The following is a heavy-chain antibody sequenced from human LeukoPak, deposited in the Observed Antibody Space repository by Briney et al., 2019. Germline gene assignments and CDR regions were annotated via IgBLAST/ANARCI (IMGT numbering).Heavy chain of an antibody. V-gene: IGHV3-73*01. Sequence: PGGSLRLSCAASGFTFSGSAMHWVRQASGKGLEWVGRMRSKANSYATAYAASVKGRFTISRDDSKNTAYLQMNSLKTEDTAVYYCASPFCSKGVCYPGYWGQGTLVTVSS. J-gene: IGHJ4*02. CDR2: MRSKANSYAT. D-gene: IGHD2-8*01. CDR3: ASPFCSKGVCYPGY. CDR1: GFTFSGSA.